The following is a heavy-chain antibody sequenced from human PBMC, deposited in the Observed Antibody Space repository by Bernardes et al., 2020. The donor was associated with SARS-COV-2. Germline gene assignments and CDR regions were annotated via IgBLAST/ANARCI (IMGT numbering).Heavy chain of an antibody. CDR2: IVPIFSTI. J-gene: IGHJ6*02. CDR1: GGTFNSFV. Sequence: SVKVSCKASGGTFNSFVFSWVRQAPGQGLEWMGGIVPIFSTIDYAQKFQGRVTITADESTSTVYMELHSLRSEDTAIYYCAGVEWKLRDFYYGLDAWGQGTTVTVSS. CDR3: AGVEWKLRDFYYGLDA. D-gene: IGHD1-7*01. V-gene: IGHV1-69*13.